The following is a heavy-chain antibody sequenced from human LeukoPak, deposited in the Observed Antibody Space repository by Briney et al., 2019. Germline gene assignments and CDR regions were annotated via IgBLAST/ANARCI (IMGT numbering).Heavy chain of an antibody. Sequence: PGGSLRLSCAASGFTLSDYPMTWVRQAPGKGLQWVSLCDRGSLDTYYADSVRGRFTVSRDNDKNTLYLQMNSLRAEDTAVYYCARRGYESSGPKYYFDHWGQGILVTVSS. CDR3: ARRGYESSGPKYYFDH. CDR1: GFTLSDYP. J-gene: IGHJ4*02. D-gene: IGHD3-22*01. CDR2: CDRGSLDT. V-gene: IGHV3-23*01.